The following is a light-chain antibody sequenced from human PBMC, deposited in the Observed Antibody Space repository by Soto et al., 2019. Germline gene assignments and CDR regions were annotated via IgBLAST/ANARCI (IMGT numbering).Light chain of an antibody. CDR1: QSVTNNF. Sequence: IVLTQSPGTLSLSPGERATISCGASQSVTNNFLAWYQQKPGQAPRLLIYGASSRATGVPDRSSGSGSGTDFTLTISRLEPGDFAVYYCQQYGTPLFTFGPGTKVDIK. V-gene: IGKV3-20*01. CDR2: GAS. CDR3: QQYGTPLFT. J-gene: IGKJ3*01.